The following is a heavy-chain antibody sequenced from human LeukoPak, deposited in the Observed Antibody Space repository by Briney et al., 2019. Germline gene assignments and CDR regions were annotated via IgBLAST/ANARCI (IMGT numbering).Heavy chain of an antibody. D-gene: IGHD1-26*01. CDR3: ARQGGSYYAIDD. CDR1: GGSLSDYS. V-gene: IGHV4-34*01. CDR2: INHSVNT. J-gene: IGHJ4*02. Sequence: SETLSLTCGVYGGSLSDYSWSWIRQPPGKGLEFIGEINHSVNTNFNPSLKSRVTISVGTSKNQVSLRLSSVTAADTAVYYCARQGGSYYAIDDWGQGTLVTVSS.